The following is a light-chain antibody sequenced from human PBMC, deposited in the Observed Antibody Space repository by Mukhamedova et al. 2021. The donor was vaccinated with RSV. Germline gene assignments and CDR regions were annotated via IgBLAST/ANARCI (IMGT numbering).Light chain of an antibody. CDR1: SIGSN. CDR2: GAS. Sequence: SIGSNLAWYQQQSGQAPRLLIYGASTRATGIPARFSGSGSGTEFTLTISSLQSEGFADYYCQQYYTWPRSFGQGTKLYIK. V-gene: IGKV3-15*01. CDR3: QQYYTWPRS. J-gene: IGKJ2*01.